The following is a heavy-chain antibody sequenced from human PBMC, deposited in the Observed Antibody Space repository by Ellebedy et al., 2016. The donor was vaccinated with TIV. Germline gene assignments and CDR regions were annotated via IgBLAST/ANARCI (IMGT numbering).Heavy chain of an antibody. V-gene: IGHV1-2*02. D-gene: IGHD6-13*01. Sequence: ASVKVSXKASRYTFTGYYMHWVRQAPGQGLEWMGWINPNSGGTNYAQKFQGRVTMTRDTSISTAYMELSRLRSDDTAVYYCARDQIAAAGTRYYYYGMDVWGQGTTVTVSS. CDR2: INPNSGGT. J-gene: IGHJ6*02. CDR1: RYTFTGYY. CDR3: ARDQIAAAGTRYYYYGMDV.